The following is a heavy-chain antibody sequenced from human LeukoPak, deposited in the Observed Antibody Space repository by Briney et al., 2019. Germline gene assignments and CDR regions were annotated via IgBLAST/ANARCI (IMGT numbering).Heavy chain of an antibody. V-gene: IGHV3-7*01. CDR2: IREDGSEE. Sequence: GGSLRLSCAASGFTFSRQWMSWVRQAPGKGLEWVASIREDGSEEFYVDSVKGRFTISRDSAKSSLYLQMNSLRADDTAVYYCASPYSSLVDSWGQGTRVTVSS. CDR1: GFTFSRQW. J-gene: IGHJ4*02. CDR3: ASPYSSLVDS. D-gene: IGHD4-11*01.